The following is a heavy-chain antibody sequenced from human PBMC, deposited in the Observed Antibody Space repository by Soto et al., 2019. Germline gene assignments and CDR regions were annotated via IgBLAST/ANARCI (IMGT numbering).Heavy chain of an antibody. D-gene: IGHD6-13*01. CDR2: IYYSGST. V-gene: IGHV4-59*01. Sequence: SETLSLTCTVSGGSISSYYWSWIRQPPGKGLEWIGYIYYSGSTNYNPSLKSRVTISVDTSKNQFSLKLSSVTAADTAVYYCARGGSSSWMGDFDYWGQGTLVTVSS. J-gene: IGHJ4*02. CDR1: GGSISSYY. CDR3: ARGGSSSWMGDFDY.